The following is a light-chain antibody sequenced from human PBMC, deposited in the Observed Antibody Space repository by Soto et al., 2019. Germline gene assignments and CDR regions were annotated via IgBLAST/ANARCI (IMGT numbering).Light chain of an antibody. J-gene: IGLJ3*02. CDR1: SSDVGGYNY. CDR2: DVT. Sequence: QSALTQPDSVSGSPGQSITISCTGTSSDVGGYNYVSWYQQHPGKSPTLMIYDVTKRPSGVSNRFSGSKSGNTASLTISGLQSKDEAASYCSSYTCSSSPLVFGGGTMLTVL. V-gene: IGLV2-14*01. CDR3: SSYTCSSSPLV.